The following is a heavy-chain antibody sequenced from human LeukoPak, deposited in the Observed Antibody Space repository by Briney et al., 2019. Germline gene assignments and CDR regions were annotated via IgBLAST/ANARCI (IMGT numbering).Heavy chain of an antibody. V-gene: IGHV3-23*01. D-gene: IGHD3-3*01. Sequence: GGSLRLSCAASGFTFSSYAMSWVRQAPGKGLEWVSAISGSGGSTYYADSVKGRFTISRDNSKNTLYLQMNSLRAEDTAVYYCAKDTYDFLYYYHYTDVWGKGTTVTVSS. CDR1: GFTFSSYA. J-gene: IGHJ6*03. CDR3: AKDTYDFLYYYHYTDV. CDR2: ISGSGGST.